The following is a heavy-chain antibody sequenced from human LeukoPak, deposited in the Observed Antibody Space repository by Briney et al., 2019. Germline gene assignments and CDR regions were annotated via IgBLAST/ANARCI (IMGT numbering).Heavy chain of an antibody. CDR3: ARQYRQSDNWFHP. Sequence: GESLKISCKDSGYIFSNYWIGWVRQLPGKGLEWMGIIYPGDSDTRYSPSFEGQVTISADKSITTAYLQWSSLKASDTAMYYCARQYRQSDNWFHPWGQGTLVTVSS. D-gene: IGHD3-16*02. CDR2: IYPGDSDT. V-gene: IGHV5-51*01. CDR1: GYIFSNYW. J-gene: IGHJ5*02.